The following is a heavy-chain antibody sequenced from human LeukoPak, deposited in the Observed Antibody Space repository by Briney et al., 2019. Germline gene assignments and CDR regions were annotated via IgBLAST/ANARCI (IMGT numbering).Heavy chain of an antibody. D-gene: IGHD6-19*01. CDR1: GGSISSSSYY. CDR3: ARRMAGTGYSSGLDY. V-gene: IGHV4-39*01. J-gene: IGHJ4*02. Sequence: SETLSLTCTVSGGSISSSSYYWGWIRQPPGKGLEWIGSIYYSGSTYYNPSLKSRVTISVDTSKNQFSLKLSSVTAADTAVYYCARRMAGTGYSSGLDYWGRGTLVTVSS. CDR2: IYYSGST.